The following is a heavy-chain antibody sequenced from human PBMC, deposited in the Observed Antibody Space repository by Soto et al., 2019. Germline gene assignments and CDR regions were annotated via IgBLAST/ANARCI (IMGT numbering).Heavy chain of an antibody. V-gene: IGHV3-30*18. D-gene: IGHD4-17*01. CDR1: GFTFSSYG. CDR2: ISYDGSNK. CDR3: ANPYGDYEWHFDL. J-gene: IGHJ2*01. Sequence: QVQLVESGGGVVQPGRSLRLSSAASGFTFSSYGMHWVRQAPGKGLEWVAVISYDGSNKYYADSVKGRFTISRDNSKNTRYLQMNSLRAEDTAVYYCANPYGDYEWHFDLWGRGTLVTVSS.